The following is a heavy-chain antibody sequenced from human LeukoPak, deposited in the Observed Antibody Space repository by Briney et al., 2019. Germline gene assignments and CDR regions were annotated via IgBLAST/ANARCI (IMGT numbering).Heavy chain of an antibody. Sequence: SQTLSLTCTVSGGSISSGGYYWGWLRQHPGKGLEWIGYIYYSGSTYYHPSLKSRVTISVDTSKNQFTLKLSSVTAADTAVYYCARLGDSSGYYGDDLYDFDYWGQGTLVTVSS. CDR2: IYYSGST. D-gene: IGHD3-22*01. CDR1: GGSISSGGYY. J-gene: IGHJ4*02. CDR3: ARLGDSSGYYGDDLYDFDY. V-gene: IGHV4-31*03.